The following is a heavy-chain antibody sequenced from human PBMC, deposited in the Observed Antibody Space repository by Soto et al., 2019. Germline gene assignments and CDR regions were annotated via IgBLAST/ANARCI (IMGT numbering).Heavy chain of an antibody. D-gene: IGHD1-26*01. V-gene: IGHV3-23*01. CDR3: ARRGSGSYYAS. J-gene: IGHJ5*02. CDR1: GFTFSSYA. CDR2: ISGSGGST. Sequence: EVQLLESGGGLVQPGGSLRLSCAASGFTFSSYAMRWVRQAPVKGLEWVSAISGSGGSTYYADSVKGRFTISRDNSTTTLYLQMNRLRAEDTAVYYCARRGSGSYYASWGQGTLVTVSS.